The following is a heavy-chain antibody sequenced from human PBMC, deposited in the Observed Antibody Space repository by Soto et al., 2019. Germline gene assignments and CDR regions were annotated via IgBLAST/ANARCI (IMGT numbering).Heavy chain of an antibody. Sequence: GGSLRLSCAASGFTFSNAWMSWVRQAPGKGLEWVGRIKSKTDGGTTDYAAPVKGRFTISRDDSKNTLYLQMNSLKTEDTAVYYCTTSQRYLAWLLAAMDYYGMDVWGQGTTVTVSS. J-gene: IGHJ6*02. CDR3: TTSQRYLAWLLAAMDYYGMDV. CDR1: GFTFSNAW. V-gene: IGHV3-15*01. D-gene: IGHD3-9*01. CDR2: IKSKTDGGTT.